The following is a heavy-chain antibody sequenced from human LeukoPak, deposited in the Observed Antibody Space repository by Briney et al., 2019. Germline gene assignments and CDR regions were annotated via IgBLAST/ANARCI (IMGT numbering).Heavy chain of an antibody. J-gene: IGHJ4*02. CDR2: ISGSGGST. CDR3: AKANQGYRYFDY. CDR1: GFTFSSYA. V-gene: IGHV3-23*01. D-gene: IGHD1-1*01. Sequence: PGGSLRLSCAASGFTFSSYAMSWARQAPGKGLEWVSAISGSGGSTYYADSVKGRFTISRDNSKNTLYLQMNSLRAEDTAVYYCAKANQGYRYFDYWGQGTLVTVSS.